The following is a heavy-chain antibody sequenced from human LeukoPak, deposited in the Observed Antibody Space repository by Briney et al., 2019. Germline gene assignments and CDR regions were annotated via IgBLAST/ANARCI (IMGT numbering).Heavy chain of an antibody. V-gene: IGHV4-38-2*02. CDR2: IYHSGST. D-gene: IGHD6-13*01. Sequence: SETLSLTCTVSGYSISSGYYWGWLRQPPGKGLEWIGSIYHSGSTYYNPSLKSRVTISVDTSKNQFSLKLRSVTAADTAVYYCAREGGAAAGTLDPWGQGTLVTVSS. J-gene: IGHJ5*02. CDR3: AREGGAAAGTLDP. CDR1: GYSISSGYY.